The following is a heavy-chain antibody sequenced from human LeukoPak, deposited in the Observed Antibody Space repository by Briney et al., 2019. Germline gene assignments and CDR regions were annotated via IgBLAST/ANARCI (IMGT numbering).Heavy chain of an antibody. V-gene: IGHV4-34*01. J-gene: IGHJ4*02. Sequence: SETLSLTCTVYGGSLSPYYWNWIRQPPGKGLEWIGEINHRGSTTYNPSLKSRVTISLDTSKNQFSLKLSSVTAADTAVYYCARVGLDWGSIDYWGQGTLVTVSS. CDR3: ARVGLDWGSIDY. CDR2: INHRGST. D-gene: IGHD3/OR15-3a*01. CDR1: GGSLSPYY.